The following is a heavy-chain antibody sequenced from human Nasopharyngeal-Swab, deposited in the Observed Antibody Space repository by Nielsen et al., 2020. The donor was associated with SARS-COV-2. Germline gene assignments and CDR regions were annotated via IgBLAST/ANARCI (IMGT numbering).Heavy chain of an antibody. CDR2: IIPIFGTA. V-gene: IGHV1-69*13. CDR3: AREGPYDFWSGYPYFDY. CDR1: GGTFSSYA. D-gene: IGHD3-3*01. Sequence: SVKVSCKASGGTFSSYAISWVRQAPGQGLEWMGGIIPIFGTANYAQKFQGRVTITADESTSTAYMELSSLKSADTAVYYCAREGPYDFWSGYPYFDYWGQGTLVTVSS. J-gene: IGHJ4*02.